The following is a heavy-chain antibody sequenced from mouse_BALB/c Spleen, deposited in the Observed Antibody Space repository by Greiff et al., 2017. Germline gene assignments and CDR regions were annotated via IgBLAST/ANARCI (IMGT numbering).Heavy chain of an antibody. Sequence: ESGAELVRSGASVKLSCTASGFNIKDYYMHWVKQRPEQGLVWIGWIDPENGDTEYAPKFQGKATMTADTSSNTAYLQLSSLTSEDTAVYYCYYYYGSSYPFAYWGQGTLVTVSA. CDR3: YYYYGSSYPFAY. D-gene: IGHD1-1*01. CDR2: IDPENGDT. CDR1: GFNIKDYY. J-gene: IGHJ3*01. V-gene: IGHV14-4*02.